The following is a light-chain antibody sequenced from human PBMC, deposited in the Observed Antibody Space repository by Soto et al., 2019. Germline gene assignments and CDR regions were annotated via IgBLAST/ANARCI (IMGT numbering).Light chain of an antibody. CDR1: QSGRNW. CDR3: QQYSTYPWT. J-gene: IGKJ1*01. CDR2: QAS. Sequence: DIQMTQSPSTLYASVGVRVTITCRASQSGRNWLAWYLQSPGTAPKLLIYQASTLESGVPSRFSGSGSGTEFTLTISSLQPDYVGTYYCQQYSTYPWTFGQGTKVELK. V-gene: IGKV1-5*03.